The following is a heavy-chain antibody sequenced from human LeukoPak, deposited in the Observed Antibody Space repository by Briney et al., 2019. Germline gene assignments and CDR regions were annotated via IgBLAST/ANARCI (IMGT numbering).Heavy chain of an antibody. CDR1: GFTLSNYA. CDR3: ARQNTPHGNFDY. D-gene: IGHD1-26*01. J-gene: IGHJ4*02. CDR2: IGTAGDT. V-gene: IGHV3-13*01. Sequence: GGSLRLSCAASGFTLSNYAMHWVRQPAGKGLEWVSAIGTAGDTFYPGSVKGRFTISRDNAKKSLFLQMNSLRAEDTAVYYRARQNTPHGNFDYWGQGTLVTVSS.